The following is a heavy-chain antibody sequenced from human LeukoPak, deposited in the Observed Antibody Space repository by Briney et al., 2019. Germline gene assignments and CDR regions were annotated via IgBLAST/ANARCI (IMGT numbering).Heavy chain of an antibody. V-gene: IGHV3-48*02. D-gene: IGHD1-26*01. CDR1: GFTFSTYS. CDR3: ARNPAGIGDY. J-gene: IGHJ4*02. Sequence: GGSLRLSCAASGFTFSTYSMRWLRQAPGKGLEWVSFISSGSEIIYYADSVKGRFTVSRDNAKNSLYLQMNSLRDEDTAVYYCARNPAGIGDYLGQGTLVTVSS. CDR2: ISSGSEII.